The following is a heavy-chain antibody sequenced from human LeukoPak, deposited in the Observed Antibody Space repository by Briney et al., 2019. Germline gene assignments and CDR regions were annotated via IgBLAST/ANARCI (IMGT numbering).Heavy chain of an antibody. V-gene: IGHV3-30*02. CDR1: GFTFSSYG. J-gene: IGHJ3*02. D-gene: IGHD3-10*01. Sequence: PGGSLRLSCAASGFTFSSYGMHWVRQAPGKGLEWVAFIRYDGSNKYYADSVKGRFTISRDNSKNTLYLQMNSLRAEDTAVYYCAKLYYGSGSYSTLLDAFDIWGQGTMVTVSS. CDR3: AKLYYGSGSYSTLLDAFDI. CDR2: IRYDGSNK.